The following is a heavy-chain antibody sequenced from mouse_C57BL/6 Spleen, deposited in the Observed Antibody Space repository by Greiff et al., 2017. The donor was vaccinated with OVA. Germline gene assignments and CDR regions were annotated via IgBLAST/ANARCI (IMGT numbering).Heavy chain of an antibody. CDR2: ISYDGSN. D-gene: IGHD2-4*01. V-gene: IGHV3-6*01. CDR1: GYSITSGYY. Sequence: EVKLMESGPGLVKPSQSLSLTCSVTGYSITSGYYWNWIRQFPGNKLEWMGYISYDGSNNYNPSLKNRISITRDTSKNQFFLKLNSVTTEDTATYYCARVDDYDPYAMGYWGQGTSVTVSS. CDR3: ARVDDYDPYAMGY. J-gene: IGHJ4*01.